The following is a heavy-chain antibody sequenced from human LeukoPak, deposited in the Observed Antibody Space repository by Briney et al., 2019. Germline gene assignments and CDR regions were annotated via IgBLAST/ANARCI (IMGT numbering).Heavy chain of an antibody. V-gene: IGHV1-2*02. CDR1: EYTFTGYY. J-gene: IGHJ4*02. Sequence: RASVKVSCKASEYTFTGYYMHWVRQAPGQGLEWMGWINPNSGGTNYAQKFQGRVTMTRDTSISTAYMELSRLRSDDTAVYYCATLRAGSGSYYRHPDYWGRGTLVTVSS. CDR3: ATLRAGSGSYYRHPDY. CDR2: INPNSGGT. D-gene: IGHD3-10*01.